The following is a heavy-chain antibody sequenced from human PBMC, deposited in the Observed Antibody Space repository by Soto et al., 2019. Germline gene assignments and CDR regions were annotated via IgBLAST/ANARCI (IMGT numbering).Heavy chain of an antibody. V-gene: IGHV4-39*01. D-gene: IGHD4-4*01. CDR2: IYYSGSS. CDR1: GGSISSINDY. Sequence: SETLSLTCTVSGGSISSINDYWGWIRQPPGKGLEWIGSIYYSGSSYYNPSLKSRVTISVDTSKNQFSLKLNSMTAADTAVYNCARHPSNFWFDPWGQGTLVTVSS. CDR3: ARHPSNFWFDP. J-gene: IGHJ5*02.